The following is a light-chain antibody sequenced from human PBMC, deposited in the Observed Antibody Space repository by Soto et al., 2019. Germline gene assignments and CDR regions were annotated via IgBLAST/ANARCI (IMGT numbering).Light chain of an antibody. CDR3: QQLKSNLIT. CDR1: QGINLF. CDR2: AAS. J-gene: IGKJ5*01. V-gene: IGKV1-9*01. Sequence: DIQLTQSPSFLSASVGDRVTITCRASQGINLFLAWYQQKPGKAPKLLIYAASTLQSGVPSRFSGSGSGTEFTLTISSLQPEDFETYYCQQLKSNLITFGQGTRLEIK.